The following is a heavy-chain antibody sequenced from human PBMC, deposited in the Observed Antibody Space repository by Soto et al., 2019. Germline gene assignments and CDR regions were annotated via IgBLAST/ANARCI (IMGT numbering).Heavy chain of an antibody. J-gene: IGHJ6*02. CDR3: ARSDCSGGSCYSYYGMDV. CDR2: ISSSSSYI. Sequence: EVQLVASGGGLVKPGGSLRLSCAASGFTFSSYSMNWVRQAPGKGLEWVSSISSSSSYIYYADSVKGRFTISRDNAKNSLYLQMDSLRAEDMAAYYCARSDCSGGSCYSYYGMDVWGQGTTVTVSS. V-gene: IGHV3-21*01. CDR1: GFTFSSYS. D-gene: IGHD2-15*01.